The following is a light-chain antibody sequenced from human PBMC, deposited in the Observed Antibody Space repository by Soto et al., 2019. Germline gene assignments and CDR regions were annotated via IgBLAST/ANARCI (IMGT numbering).Light chain of an antibody. CDR2: GNS. V-gene: IGLV1-40*01. CDR1: SSNIGAGYD. Sequence: QSVLTQPPSVSGAPGQRVTISCTGSSSNIGAGYDVHWYQQLPGTAPKLLIYGNSNRPSGVPDRFSGSKSGTSASLAITGLQVEDEADYYCCSYAGTYTWIFGGGTKLTVL. J-gene: IGLJ3*02. CDR3: CSYAGTYTWI.